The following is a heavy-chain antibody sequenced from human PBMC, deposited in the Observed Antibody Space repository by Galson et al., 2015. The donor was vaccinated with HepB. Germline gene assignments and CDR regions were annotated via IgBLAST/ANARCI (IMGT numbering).Heavy chain of an antibody. CDR1: GFTFSSYW. CDR3: ARGSGIVGAEPFDY. D-gene: IGHD1-26*01. Sequence: SLRLSCAASGFTFSSYWMHWVRQAPGKGLVWVSRINSDGSSTSYADSVKGRFTISRDNAKNTLYLQMNSLRAEDTAVYYCARGSGIVGAEPFDYWGQGTLVTVSS. J-gene: IGHJ4*02. CDR2: INSDGSST. V-gene: IGHV3-74*01.